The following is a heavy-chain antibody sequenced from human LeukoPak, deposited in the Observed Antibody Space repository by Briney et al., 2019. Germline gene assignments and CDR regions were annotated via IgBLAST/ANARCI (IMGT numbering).Heavy chain of an antibody. CDR3: ARSGPTYGSGSYVHVY. J-gene: IGHJ4*02. D-gene: IGHD3-10*01. CDR2: IRYDGSNK. V-gene: IGHV3-30*02. CDR1: GFTFSSYG. Sequence: GGSLRLSCAASGFTFSSYGMHWVRQAPGKGLEWVAFIRYDGSNKYYADSVKGRFTISRDNSKNTLYLQMNSLRAEDTAVYYCARSGPTYGSGSYVHVYWGQGTLVTVSS.